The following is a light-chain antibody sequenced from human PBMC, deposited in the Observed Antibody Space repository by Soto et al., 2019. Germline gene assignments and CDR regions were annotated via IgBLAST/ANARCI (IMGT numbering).Light chain of an antibody. CDR2: DVN. Sequence: QSVLTQPPSASGSLGQSVTISCTGTSSDVGVYNYVSWYQYQPGKAPKLMIYDVNKRPSGVPDRFSGSKSGNTASLTVSGLQTEDEADYYCQSYDSSLTGSKVFGSGTKVTVL. CDR3: QSYDSSLTGSKV. V-gene: IGLV2-8*01. CDR1: SSDVGVYNY. J-gene: IGLJ1*01.